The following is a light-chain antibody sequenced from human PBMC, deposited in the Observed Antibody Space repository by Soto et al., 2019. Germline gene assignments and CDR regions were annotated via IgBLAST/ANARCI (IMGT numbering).Light chain of an antibody. V-gene: IGKV2-30*01. CDR1: RSLVYSDGTTS. J-gene: IGKJ1*01. Sequence: DDVMTQSPLPLPVTFGPPASISCRSIRSLVYSDGTTSLNWFQQRRGQSPRRLIFEVYNRDSGVPDRFCGSASGTDFTMKISGVEAEDGGVDDGMQDTHWPHTFGQVAKVDIK. CDR2: EVY. CDR3: MQDTHWPHT.